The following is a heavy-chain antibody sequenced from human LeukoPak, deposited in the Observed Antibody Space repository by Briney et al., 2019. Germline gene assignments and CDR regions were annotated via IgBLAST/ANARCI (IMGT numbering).Heavy chain of an antibody. D-gene: IGHD6-13*01. CDR1: GFTFSSYS. J-gene: IGHJ4*02. V-gene: IGHV3-21*01. Sequence: PGGSLRLSCAASGFTFSSYSLNWVRQAPGKGLEWVSSISSSSSYIYYPDSVKGRFTISRDNAKNSLYLQMNSLIAEDTAVYYCARDMRGAAAGNLDCWGQGTLVTVSS. CDR2: ISSSSSYI. CDR3: ARDMRGAAAGNLDC.